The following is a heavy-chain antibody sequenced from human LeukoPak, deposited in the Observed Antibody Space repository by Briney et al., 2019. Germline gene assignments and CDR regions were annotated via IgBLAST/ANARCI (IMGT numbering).Heavy chain of an antibody. CDR2: IIPIFGTA. J-gene: IGHJ4*02. D-gene: IGHD5-18*01. V-gene: IGHV1-69*05. Sequence: SVKVSCKASGGTFSSYAISWVRQAPGQGLEWMGGIIPIFGTANYAQKFQGRVTITRNTSISTAYMELSSLRSEDTAVYYCARGYVGIRGYSYGNGFDYWGQGTLVTVSS. CDR3: ARGYVGIRGYSYGNGFDY. CDR1: GGTFSSYA.